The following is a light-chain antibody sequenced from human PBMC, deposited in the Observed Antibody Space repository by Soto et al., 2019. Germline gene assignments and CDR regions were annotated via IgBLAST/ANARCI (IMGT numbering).Light chain of an antibody. Sequence: DIQMTQSPSTLSASVGDRVTISCRASQSVSNWLAWYQQKPGKAPKLLIYKASSLESGVPSRFSGSGSGTEFTLTISSLQPDDFATDYCQQDNYYWTFGQGTKVEIQ. J-gene: IGKJ1*01. CDR2: KAS. V-gene: IGKV1-5*03. CDR1: QSVSNW. CDR3: QQDNYYWT.